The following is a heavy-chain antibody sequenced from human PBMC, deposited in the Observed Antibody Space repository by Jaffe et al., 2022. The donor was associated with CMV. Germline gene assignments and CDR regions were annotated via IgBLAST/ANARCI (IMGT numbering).Heavy chain of an antibody. CDR2: ISGSGGST. V-gene: IGHV3-23*04. J-gene: IGHJ6*03. Sequence: EVQLVESGGGLVQPGGSLRLSCAASGFTFSSYAMSWVRQAPGKGLEWVSAISGSGGSTYYADSVKGRFTISRDNSKNTLYLQMNSLRAEDTAVYYCAKYSRTYGDYYYYYYMDVWGKGTTVTVSS. CDR3: AKYSRTYGDYYYYYYMDV. D-gene: IGHD4-17*01. CDR1: GFTFSSYA.